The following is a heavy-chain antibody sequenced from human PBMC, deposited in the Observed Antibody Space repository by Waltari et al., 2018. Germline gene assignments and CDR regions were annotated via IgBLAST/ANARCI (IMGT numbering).Heavy chain of an antibody. CDR3: ARTICGGDCYSVGSFDY. V-gene: IGHV4-4*02. CDR1: GGSISSSNW. CDR2: IYHSGST. J-gene: IGHJ4*02. Sequence: QLQLQESGPGLVKPSGTLSLTCAVSGGSISSSNWWSWVRQPPGKGLEWIGEIYHSGSTNYNPSLKSRVTISVDKSKNQFSLKLSSVTAADTAVYYCARTICGGDCYSVGSFDYWGQGTLVIVSS. D-gene: IGHD2-21*01.